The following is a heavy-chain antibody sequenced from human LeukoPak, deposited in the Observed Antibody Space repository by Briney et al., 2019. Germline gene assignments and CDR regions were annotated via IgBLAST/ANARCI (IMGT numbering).Heavy chain of an antibody. J-gene: IGHJ6*03. Sequence: PETLFLTCTGSGGSISSYYWSSIRQPPGKGLEWIGYIYYSGSTNYNPSLKSRVTISVDTSKNQFSLKLSSVTAADTAVYYCARARYGDYADYYYYMDVWGKGTTVTVSS. D-gene: IGHD4-17*01. CDR1: GGSISSYY. CDR2: IYYSGST. V-gene: IGHV4-59*01. CDR3: ARARYGDYADYYYYMDV.